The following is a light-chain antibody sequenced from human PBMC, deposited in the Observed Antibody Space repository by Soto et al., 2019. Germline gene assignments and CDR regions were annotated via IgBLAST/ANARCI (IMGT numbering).Light chain of an antibody. CDR3: QSYDTSLLN. V-gene: IGLV6-57*01. J-gene: IGLJ2*01. Sequence: NFMLTQPHSVSESPGKTVTISCTRSSGSIASSYVQWYQLRPGSSPTTVIYEDDQRTAGVPDRFSGSVDTSSNSASLTISGLQTEDEADYFCQSYDTSLLNFGGGTKLTVL. CDR2: EDD. CDR1: SGSIASSY.